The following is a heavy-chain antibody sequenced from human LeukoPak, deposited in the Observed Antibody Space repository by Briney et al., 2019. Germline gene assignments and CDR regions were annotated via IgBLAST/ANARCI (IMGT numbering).Heavy chain of an antibody. J-gene: IGHJ1*01. V-gene: IGHV4-59*01. Sequence: SETLSLTCTVSGGSINTYYWNWIRQPPGKGLEWIGYIYHSGSTNYNPSLQSRVTISVDTSKNQFSLNLNSVTAADTAVYYCARGGAARLHFQNWGQGTLVTVSS. D-gene: IGHD6-6*01. CDR2: IYHSGST. CDR3: ARGGAARLHFQN. CDR1: GGSINTYY.